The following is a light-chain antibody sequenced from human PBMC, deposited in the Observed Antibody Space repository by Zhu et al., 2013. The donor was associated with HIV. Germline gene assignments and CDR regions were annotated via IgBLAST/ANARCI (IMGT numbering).Light chain of an antibody. V-gene: IGKV1-39*01. CDR2: DAS. CDR1: QSINKF. J-gene: IGKJ1*01. CDR3: QQSYGTPWT. Sequence: DIQMTQSPSSLSASVGDTVAITCRASQSINKFLVWYQQTPGKAPKLLIYDASTLQSGVPSRFSGSGSGTDFTLTISSLQPDDFATYYCQQSYGTPWTFGQGTTVDIK.